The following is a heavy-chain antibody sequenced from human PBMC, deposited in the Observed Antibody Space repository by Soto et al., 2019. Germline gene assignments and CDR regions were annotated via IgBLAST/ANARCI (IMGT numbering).Heavy chain of an antibody. CDR3: ATVPSYYDSSGHGDY. D-gene: IGHD3-22*01. J-gene: IGHJ4*02. Sequence: ASVKVSCKVSGYTLTELSMHWVRQAPGKGLEWMGGFDPEDGETIYAQKFRGRVTMTEDTSTDTAYMELSSLRSEDTAVYYCATVPSYYDSSGHGDYWGQGTLVTVSS. V-gene: IGHV1-24*01. CDR2: FDPEDGET. CDR1: GYTLTELS.